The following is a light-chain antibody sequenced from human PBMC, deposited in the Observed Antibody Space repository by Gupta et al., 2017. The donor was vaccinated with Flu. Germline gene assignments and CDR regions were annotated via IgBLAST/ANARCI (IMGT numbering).Light chain of an antibody. CDR3: CSFAGSSSLWV. J-gene: IGLJ3*02. CDR1: SDVGGYNY. CDR2: DVS. Sequence: SDVGGYNYVSWYQQHPGKAPQLMIYDVSERPSGVPDRFSGSKSGNTASLTISGVQAEDEADYYCCSFAGSSSLWVFGGGTKLTVV. V-gene: IGLV2-11*01.